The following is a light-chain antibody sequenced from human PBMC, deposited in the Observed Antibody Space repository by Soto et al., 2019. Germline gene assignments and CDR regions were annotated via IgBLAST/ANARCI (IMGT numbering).Light chain of an antibody. CDR1: QSDGNN. J-gene: IGKJ2*01. CDR2: DVS. CDR3: QQRSSWPRMYT. Sequence: SVLTQSPATLALSPGERATLSCRASQSDGNNIAWYHQKPGQPPRLLIYDVSNRATGVPARFSGSGSGTDFTLTISSLEPEDSGVYPCQQRSSWPRMYTFGQGTKLEI. V-gene: IGKV3-11*01.